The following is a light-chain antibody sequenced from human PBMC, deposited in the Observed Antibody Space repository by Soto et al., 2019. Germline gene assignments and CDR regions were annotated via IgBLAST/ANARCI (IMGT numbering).Light chain of an antibody. CDR3: QQYGSSPLGT. CDR2: GAS. V-gene: IGKV3-20*01. CDR1: QSVSSSY. Sequence: EIGLTQSPGTLSLSPGERATLSCRASQSVSSSYLAWYQQKPGQAPRLLIYGASSRATGIPDRFNGSGSGTDFTLTISRLEPEDFAVYYCQQYGSSPLGTFGQGTKVEI. J-gene: IGKJ1*01.